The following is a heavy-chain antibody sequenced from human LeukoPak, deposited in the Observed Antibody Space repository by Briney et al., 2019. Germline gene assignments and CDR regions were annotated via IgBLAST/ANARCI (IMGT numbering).Heavy chain of an antibody. V-gene: IGHV3-48*01. CDR1: GFSFSAYT. D-gene: IGHD6-6*01. CDR3: AKLVSDSSSY. Sequence: GGSLRLSCEASGFSFSAYTMDWVRQAPGKGREWISYISLSGSITYYADSVKGRFTISRDNARNSLHLQMNRLRAEDTAIYYCAKLVSDSSSYWGRGILVTVSS. J-gene: IGHJ4*02. CDR2: ISLSGSIT.